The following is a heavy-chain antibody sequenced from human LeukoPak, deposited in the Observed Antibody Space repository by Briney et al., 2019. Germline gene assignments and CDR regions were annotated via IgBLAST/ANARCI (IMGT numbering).Heavy chain of an antibody. D-gene: IGHD3-3*02. CDR3: ARDHFWSRYYFNY. CDR2: IYHSGST. J-gene: IGHJ4*02. Sequence: SETLSLTCTVSGYSISSGYYWGWIRQPPGKGLEWIGSIYHSGSTYYNPSLKSRVTISVDTSKNQFSLKLSSVTAADTAVYYCARDHFWSRYYFNYWGQGTLVTVSS. V-gene: IGHV4-38-2*02. CDR1: GYSISSGYY.